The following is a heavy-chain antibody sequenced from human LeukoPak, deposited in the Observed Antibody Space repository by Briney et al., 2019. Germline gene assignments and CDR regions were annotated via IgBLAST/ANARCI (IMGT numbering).Heavy chain of an antibody. CDR2: MPYDENVADNEIP. J-gene: IGHJ5*02. Sequence: SATLSLTCIVSADSISNSGWSWGWIRQPPGKGLEWIGTMPYDENVADNEIPSYNPSLKSRVSISADTSKNQLSLKVNSVTAADTASYYCARLTLTGVGGRGWFDAWGQGTLVIVSS. CDR1: ADSISNSGWS. V-gene: IGHV4-39*01. CDR3: ARLTLTGVGGRGWFDA. D-gene: IGHD3-3*01.